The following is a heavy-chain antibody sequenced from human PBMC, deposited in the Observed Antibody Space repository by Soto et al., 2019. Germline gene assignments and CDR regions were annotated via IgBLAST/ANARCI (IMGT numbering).Heavy chain of an antibody. V-gene: IGHV3-21*01. Sequence: PGGSLRLSCAASGFTFNRYNMNWVRQAPGKGLEWLSSITSGGGYIYYADSVKGRFTVSRDNAKNSLYLQMSSLRAEDTAVYYCARDTGAYCSGGACYSGYFDYWGQGNLVTVSS. CDR2: ITSGGGYI. CDR1: GFTFNRYN. J-gene: IGHJ4*02. CDR3: ARDTGAYCSGGACYSGYFDY. D-gene: IGHD2-15*01.